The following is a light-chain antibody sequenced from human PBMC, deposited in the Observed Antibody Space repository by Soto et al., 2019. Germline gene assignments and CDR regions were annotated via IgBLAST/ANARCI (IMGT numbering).Light chain of an antibody. CDR1: QSISTN. Sequence: IVLTQSPATLSLSPGERATLSCTASQSISTNLAWYQQKRVQAPRLLIYDASNRATGVPGRFSGSGSETDFTVTIGSLEPEDFAVYFCQQRSAWPTFGKGTRLYSK. CDR2: DAS. CDR3: QQRSAWPT. V-gene: IGKV3-11*01. J-gene: IGKJ5*01.